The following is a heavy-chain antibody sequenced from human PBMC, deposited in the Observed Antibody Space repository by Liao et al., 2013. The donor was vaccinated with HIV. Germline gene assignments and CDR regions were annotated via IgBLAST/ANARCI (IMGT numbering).Heavy chain of an antibody. CDR1: GGSFSGYY. J-gene: IGHJ4*02. V-gene: IGHV4-34*01. Sequence: QVQLQQWGAGLLKPSETLSLTCAVYGGSFSGYYWSWIRQPPGKGLEWIGEINHSGYTNYSPSLKSRVTISVDTSKNQFSLKLSSVTAADTAVYYCARAEVTGDRYFDYWGQGTLVTVSS. D-gene: IGHD7-27*01. CDR3: ARAEVTGDRYFDY. CDR2: INHSGYT.